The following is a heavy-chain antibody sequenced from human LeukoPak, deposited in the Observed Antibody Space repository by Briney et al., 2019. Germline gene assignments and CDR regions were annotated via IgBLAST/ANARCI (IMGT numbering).Heavy chain of an antibody. D-gene: IGHD3-16*01. CDR2: IKSDGSST. Sequence: GGSLRLSCAASGFTFSNYWMHWVRQAPGEALMWVSRIKSDGSSTTYADSVKGRFTISRDNSKNTLYLQINSLRAEDTAVYFCARERTYTTLNYYGMDVWGQGTTVTVSS. CDR1: GFTFSNYW. CDR3: ARERTYTTLNYYGMDV. J-gene: IGHJ6*02. V-gene: IGHV3-74*01.